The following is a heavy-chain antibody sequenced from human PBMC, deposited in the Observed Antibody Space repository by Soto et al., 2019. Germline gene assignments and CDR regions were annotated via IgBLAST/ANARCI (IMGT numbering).Heavy chain of an antibody. D-gene: IGHD2-8*01. CDR3: AKNGQPPYYYYGLDV. J-gene: IGHJ6*02. V-gene: IGHV1-18*01. CDR1: GYTFTRYG. CDR2: ISGYNGDT. Sequence: QGHLVQSGAEVKKPGASVKVSCKASGYTFTRYGISWVRQAPGQGLRWMGWISGYNGDTNYAQNLQDRVTMTIDTSTNTAYMELRSLTSDDTAVYYCAKNGQPPYYYYGLDVWGQGTTVTVSS.